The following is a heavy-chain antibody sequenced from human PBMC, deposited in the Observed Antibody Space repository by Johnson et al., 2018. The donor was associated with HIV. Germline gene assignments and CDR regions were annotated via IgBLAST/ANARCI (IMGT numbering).Heavy chain of an antibody. V-gene: IGHV3-7*02. CDR2: ITQDGSEK. J-gene: IGHJ3*02. CDR3: ARGAFLKVYVSDDAFDI. D-gene: IGHD2-8*01. CDR1: GFTVSSNY. Sequence: VQLVESGGGLIQPGGSLRLSCAASGFTVSSNYMNWVRQAPGKGLEWVANITQDGSEKYYVDSVKGRFTISRDNAKNTLHLQMNSLRAEDTAVYYCARGAFLKVYVSDDAFDIWGQGTMVTVSS.